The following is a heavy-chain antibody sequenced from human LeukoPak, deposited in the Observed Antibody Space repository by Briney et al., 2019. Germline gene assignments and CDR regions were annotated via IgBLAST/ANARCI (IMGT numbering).Heavy chain of an antibody. CDR3: ARADSMAPYDY. J-gene: IGHJ4*02. Sequence: SPSETLSLTCTVSGASISSYYWGWIRQPPGKGLEWIGYIYYSGSTNYNPSLKSRVTISVDTSKNQFSLKLSSVTAADTAVYYCARADSMAPYDYWGQGTLVTVSS. CDR1: GASISSYY. V-gene: IGHV4-59*01. CDR2: IYYSGST. D-gene: IGHD2/OR15-2a*01.